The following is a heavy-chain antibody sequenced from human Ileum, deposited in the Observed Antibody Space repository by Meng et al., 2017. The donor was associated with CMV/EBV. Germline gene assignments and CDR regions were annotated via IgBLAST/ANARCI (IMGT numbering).Heavy chain of an antibody. CDR2: IYSGGST. J-gene: IGHJ3*02. CDR1: FTVSSNY. D-gene: IGHD3-10*01. CDR3: ARDYWAYGSGSYKPAFDI. Sequence: FTVSSNYMSWVRQAPGKGLEWVSVIYSGGSTYYADSVTGRFTISRDNSKNTLYLQMNSLRAEDTAVYYCARDYWAYGSGSYKPAFDIWGQGTMVTVSS. V-gene: IGHV3-53*01.